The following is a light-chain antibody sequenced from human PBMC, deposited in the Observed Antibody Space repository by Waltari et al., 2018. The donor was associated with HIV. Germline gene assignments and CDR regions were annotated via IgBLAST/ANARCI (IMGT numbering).Light chain of an antibody. V-gene: IGKV3-20*01. CDR3: QQYGSSPRT. CDR2: GAS. CDR1: QSVSSSY. Sequence: EIVLTQSPGTLSLSPGERATLSCRPSQSVSSSYLAWYQQKTGQAPRLLIYGASSRATGIPDRFSGSGSGTDFTLTISRLEPEDFAVYYCQQYGSSPRTFGQGTKVEIK. J-gene: IGKJ1*01.